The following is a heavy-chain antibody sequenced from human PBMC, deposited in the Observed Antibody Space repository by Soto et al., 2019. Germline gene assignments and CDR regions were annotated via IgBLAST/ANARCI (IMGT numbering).Heavy chain of an antibody. Sequence: PSDTLSLTCTVSGGSISSYFWTWIRQPPGKGLEWIGYIHYSGTTNYNPSLKSRVTISVDTSENQFSLKLTSVTAADTAVYYCARDHPPYCNGDRCYSAEYFQLWGQGPLFTVPS. J-gene: IGHJ1*01. CDR2: IHYSGTT. CDR3: ARDHPPYCNGDRCYSAEYFQL. CDR1: GGSISSYF. D-gene: IGHD2-15*01. V-gene: IGHV4-59*01.